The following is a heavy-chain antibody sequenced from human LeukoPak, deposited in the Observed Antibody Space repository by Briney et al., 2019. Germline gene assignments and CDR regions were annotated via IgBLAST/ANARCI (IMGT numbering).Heavy chain of an antibody. CDR2: INPNSGET. J-gene: IGHJ4*02. Sequence: GSVKVSFKASGYTFTCYYMHGVRQAPGQGLEWMGWINPNSGETNYAQNFQGRATMTRDTSISTAYMELSRLRSDDTAVYYCARGFGGSYFTDYWGQGTLVTVSS. CDR3: ARGFGGSYFTDY. CDR1: GYTFTCYY. V-gene: IGHV1-2*02. D-gene: IGHD1-26*01.